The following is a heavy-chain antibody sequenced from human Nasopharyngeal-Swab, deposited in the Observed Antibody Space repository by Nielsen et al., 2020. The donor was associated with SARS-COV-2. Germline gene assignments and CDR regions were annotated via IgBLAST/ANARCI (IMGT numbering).Heavy chain of an antibody. Sequence: ASVKVSCKASGYSFTTYGITWVRQAPGQGLEWMGWITTANGKTNYAQNYQDRVTITTDRSTSTAYMDLRGLRSEDTAIYYCARGRGPARAGYNYWYFDLWGRGTLVTVSS. CDR2: ITTANGKT. D-gene: IGHD2-2*02. V-gene: IGHV1-18*01. CDR3: ARGRGPARAGYNYWYFDL. CDR1: GYSFTTYG. J-gene: IGHJ2*01.